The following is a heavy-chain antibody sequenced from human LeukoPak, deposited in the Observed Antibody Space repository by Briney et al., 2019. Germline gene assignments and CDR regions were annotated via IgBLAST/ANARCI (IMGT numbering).Heavy chain of an antibody. V-gene: IGHV3-53*01. CDR2: IYSGGST. D-gene: IGHD6-19*01. Sequence: GGSLRLSCAASGLTVSRNYMSWVRQAPGQGLEWVSIIYSGGSTIYGDSVKGRFTISRDNSKNTLFLHMNSLRAEDTAVYYCAILSAVAADYWGQGTLVTVSS. J-gene: IGHJ4*02. CDR3: AILSAVAADY. CDR1: GLTVSRNY.